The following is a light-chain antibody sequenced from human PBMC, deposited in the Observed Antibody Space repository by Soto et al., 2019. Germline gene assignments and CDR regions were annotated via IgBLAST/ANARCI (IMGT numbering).Light chain of an antibody. V-gene: IGKV1-5*03. Sequence: DIQMTQSPSTLSASVGDRVTITCRASQTISDWLAWYQQRPGKAPNLLIYKASSLESGVSSRFSGSGSGTEFTLTISSPQPDDLATYYCQHYNSYPYTFGQGTKLEI. CDR2: KAS. CDR1: QTISDW. J-gene: IGKJ2*01. CDR3: QHYNSYPYT.